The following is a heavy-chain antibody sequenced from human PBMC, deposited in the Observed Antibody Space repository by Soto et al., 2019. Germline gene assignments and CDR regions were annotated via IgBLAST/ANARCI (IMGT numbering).Heavy chain of an antibody. J-gene: IGHJ6*02. CDR1: GFTFNSYA. CDR2: VSAGGDMT. CDR3: ARGDRGGSGSPASYYYSGLDV. D-gene: IGHD3-10*01. Sequence: DVQVLESGGDLVQPGGSLRLYCAASGFTFNSYAMSWVRQAPGKGLEWVSSVSAGGDMTYYSDAVKGRFTISRDNSKTSLFRQMNSLRIEDTALYYCARGDRGGSGSPASYYYSGLDVWGQGTTVTVS. V-gene: IGHV3-23*01.